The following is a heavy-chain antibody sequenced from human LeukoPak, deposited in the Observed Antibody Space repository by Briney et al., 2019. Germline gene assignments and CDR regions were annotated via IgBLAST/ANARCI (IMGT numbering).Heavy chain of an antibody. CDR1: GFTFDDYA. D-gene: IGHD5-24*01. CDR3: AKDNGDGYNLFDY. CDR2: ISWNSGSI. V-gene: IGHV3-9*01. Sequence: PGGSLRLSCAASGFTFDDYAMHWVRQAPGKGLEWASGISWNSGSIGYADSVKGRFTISRDNAKNSLYLQMNSLRAEDTALYYCAKDNGDGYNLFDYWGQGTLVTVSS. J-gene: IGHJ4*02.